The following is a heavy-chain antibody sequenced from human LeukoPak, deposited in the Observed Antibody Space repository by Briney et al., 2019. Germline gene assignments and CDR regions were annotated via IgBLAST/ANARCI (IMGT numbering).Heavy chain of an antibody. CDR1: GGSISSYY. Sequence: SETLSLTCTVSGGSISSYYWSWIRQPAGKGLEWIGRIYTSGSTNYNPSLKSRVTMSVDTSKNQFSLKLSSVTAADTAVYYCARGGQHGSGSYYTYYYYGMDVWGQGTTVTVSS. V-gene: IGHV4-4*07. J-gene: IGHJ6*02. D-gene: IGHD3-10*01. CDR2: IYTSGST. CDR3: ARGGQHGSGSYYTYYYYGMDV.